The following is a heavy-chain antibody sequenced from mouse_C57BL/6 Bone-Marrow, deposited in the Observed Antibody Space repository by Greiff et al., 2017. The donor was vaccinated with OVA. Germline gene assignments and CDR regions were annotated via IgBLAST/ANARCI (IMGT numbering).Heavy chain of an antibody. D-gene: IGHD1-1*01. CDR2: IDPSDTYT. V-gene: IGHV1-50*01. J-gene: IGHJ3*01. Sequence: QVQLQQPGAEVVKPGASVKLSCKASGYTFTSYWMQWIKQRPGQGLEWIGEIDPSDTYTNYNQKFRAKATLTVDTSSSTAYMQLTSLTSEDSAVYYCARNAIYYYGSSSWFAYWGQGTLVTVSA. CDR1: GYTFTSYW. CDR3: ARNAIYYYGSSSWFAY.